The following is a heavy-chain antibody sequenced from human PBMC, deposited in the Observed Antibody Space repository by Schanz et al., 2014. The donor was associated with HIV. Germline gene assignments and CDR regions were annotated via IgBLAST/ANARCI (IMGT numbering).Heavy chain of an antibody. V-gene: IGHV3-11*01. D-gene: IGHD6-13*01. CDR2: ISGSGTTI. CDR3: AKGTFLAADGHDAFDT. CDR1: GFTFSDYY. J-gene: IGHJ3*02. Sequence: QVQLVESGGALVKPGGSLRLSCAASGFTFSDYYMSWIRQAPGKGLEWVSYISGSGTTISYADSVKGRFTISRDNAKNSLYLQMNSLRPEDTALYYCAKGTFLAADGHDAFDTWGQGTMVTVSS.